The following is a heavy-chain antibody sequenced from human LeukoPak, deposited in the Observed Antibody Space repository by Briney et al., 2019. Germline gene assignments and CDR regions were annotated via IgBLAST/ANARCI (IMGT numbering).Heavy chain of an antibody. CDR2: VAHKGPTVYSPTLNR. V-gene: IGHV4-34*01. J-gene: IGHJ4*02. Sequence: PSETPSLTCAVYGAALSEYYWSWIRQSPGKGLEWIGEVAHKGPTVYSPTLNRKYNPSFKSRVTMSVDPSKNQFSLKLTSVTVADTATYYCVRQGTNSGYYLLDYWGQGHLVIVSS. CDR1: GAALSEYY. CDR3: VRQGTNSGYYLLDY. D-gene: IGHD3-22*01.